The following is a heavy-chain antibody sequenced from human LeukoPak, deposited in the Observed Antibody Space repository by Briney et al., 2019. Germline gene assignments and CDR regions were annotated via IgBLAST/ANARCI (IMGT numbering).Heavy chain of an antibody. CDR3: AKDLALAGTGGGFDV. V-gene: IGHV3-23*01. CDR1: GFTFTTYA. D-gene: IGHD6-19*01. CDR2: ISGDGDKA. Sequence: GGSLRLSCAASGFTFTTYAINWVRQAPGKGPEWVSGISGDGDKAYYADSVKGRFTISRDNSKNTVSLQMSSLRGEDTALYYCAKDLALAGTGGGFDVWGQGTRVAVSS. J-gene: IGHJ3*01.